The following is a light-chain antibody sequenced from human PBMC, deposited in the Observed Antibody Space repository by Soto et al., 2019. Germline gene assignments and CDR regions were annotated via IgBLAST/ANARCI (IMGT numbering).Light chain of an antibody. CDR2: GDT. Sequence: QPVLTQPPSVSGAPGQRVTISCTGSHSNIGAGFDVNWYQHLPGTAPKLLIYGDTIRPSGVPDRFSGSKSATSASLGIAGLLAEDEGDYYCAAWDDNLNVVVFGGGTQLTVL. CDR1: HSNIGAGFD. V-gene: IGLV1-40*01. J-gene: IGLJ3*02. CDR3: AAWDDNLNVVV.